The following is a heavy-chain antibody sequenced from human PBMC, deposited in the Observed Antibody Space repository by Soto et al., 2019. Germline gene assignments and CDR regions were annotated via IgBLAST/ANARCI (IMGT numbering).Heavy chain of an antibody. Sequence: VQLVESGGGVVQTGRSLRLSCAASGFAFPNYGMHWVRHAPGKGLEWVAIIWFDGTTKYYADSVKGRFTISRDNSKNTLYLHLNSLRAEDTAVYYCTRDNDHGDSPGLYYFDYWGQGTLVTVSS. CDR2: IWFDGTTK. J-gene: IGHJ4*02. CDR3: TRDNDHGDSPGLYYFDY. V-gene: IGHV3-33*01. CDR1: GFAFPNYG. D-gene: IGHD4-17*01.